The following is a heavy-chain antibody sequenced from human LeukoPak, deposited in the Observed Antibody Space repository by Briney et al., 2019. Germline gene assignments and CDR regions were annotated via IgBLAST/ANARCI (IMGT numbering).Heavy chain of an antibody. CDR2: IYSGGST. CDR3: ASCITIFGVLSAFDY. J-gene: IGHJ4*02. Sequence: PGGSLRLSCAASGFTVSSNYMSWVRRAPGKGLEWVSVIYSGGSTYYADSVKGRFTISRDNSKNTLYLQMNSLRAEDTAVYYCASCITIFGVLSAFDYWGQGTLVTVSS. CDR1: GFTVSSNY. V-gene: IGHV3-66*01. D-gene: IGHD3-3*01.